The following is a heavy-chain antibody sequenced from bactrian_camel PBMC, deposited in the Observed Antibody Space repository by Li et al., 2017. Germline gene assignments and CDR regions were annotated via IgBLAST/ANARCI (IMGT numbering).Heavy chain of an antibody. J-gene: IGHJ4*01. V-gene: IGHV3S6*01. CDR2: LESDGDE. Sequence: HVQLVESGGGSVQPEGSLTLSCAASGVTTGTVCMAWFRQAVGKFREGIAHLESDGDEAYADSVKGRFTISKDNSKNTLYLHMNSLNTEDTAMYYCATSSRSDCTWKLVPSAYDNWGQGTQVTVS. D-gene: IGHD2*01. CDR1: GVTTGTVC. CDR3: ATSSRSDCTWKLVPSAYDN.